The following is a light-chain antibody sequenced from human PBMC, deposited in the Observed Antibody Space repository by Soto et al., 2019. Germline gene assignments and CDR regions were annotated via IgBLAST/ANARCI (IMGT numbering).Light chain of an antibody. CDR3: QQLNTYPIT. CDR1: QGISSD. CDR2: AAS. Sequence: DIQLTQSPSFLSASVGDRVTITCRASQGISSDLAWYHQKPGKAPNLLISAASTLQTGVPSRFSGSGSGTEFTLTISSLQPEDFATYYCQQLNTYPITFGQGTRLEMK. J-gene: IGKJ5*01. V-gene: IGKV1-9*01.